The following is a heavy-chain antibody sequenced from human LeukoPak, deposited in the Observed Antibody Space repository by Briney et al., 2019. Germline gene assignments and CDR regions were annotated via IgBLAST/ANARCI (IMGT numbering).Heavy chain of an antibody. D-gene: IGHD4-17*01. Sequence: ASVKVSCKASGGTFSSYAISWVRQAPGQGLEWMGIINPSGGSTSYAQKFQGRVTMTRDTSTSTVYMELSSLRAEDTAVYYCARTYGYYFDYWGQGTLVTVSS. CDR2: INPSGGST. CDR3: ARTYGYYFDY. V-gene: IGHV1-46*01. CDR1: GGTFSSYA. J-gene: IGHJ4*02.